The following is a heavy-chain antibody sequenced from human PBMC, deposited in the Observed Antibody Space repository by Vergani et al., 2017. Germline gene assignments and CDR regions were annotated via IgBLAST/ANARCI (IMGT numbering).Heavy chain of an antibody. Sequence: QVQLQESGPGLLKPSETLSLTCTVSGGSISSNNCWTWVRQPPGKGLEWIGEICHTEDTKYSPSLKSRVTVSVDESRNLFSLRLNSVTAADTAVYYCATIGYRRWGYYFDYWGQGILVTVSS. D-gene: IGHD2-2*02. CDR2: ICHTEDT. V-gene: IGHV4-4*02. CDR1: GGSISSNNC. CDR3: ATIGYRRWGYYFDY. J-gene: IGHJ4*02.